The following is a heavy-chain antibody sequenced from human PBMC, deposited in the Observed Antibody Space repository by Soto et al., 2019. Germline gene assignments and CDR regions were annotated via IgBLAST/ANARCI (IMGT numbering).Heavy chain of an antibody. CDR2: INHSGST. J-gene: IGHJ6*02. D-gene: IGHD1-26*01. Sequence: PATLSLTCAVYRGSFRGYYWSWIRQPPGKGLEWIGEINHSGSTNYNPSLKSRVTISVDTSENQFYLKLSSVTAADTAVYYCARARIVGATRYYYGMDVWGQGTTVT. CDR3: ARARIVGATRYYYGMDV. V-gene: IGHV4-34*01. CDR1: RGSFRGYY.